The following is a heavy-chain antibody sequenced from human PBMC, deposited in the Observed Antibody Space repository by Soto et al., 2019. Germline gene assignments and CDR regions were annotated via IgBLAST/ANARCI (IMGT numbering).Heavy chain of an antibody. J-gene: IGHJ4*02. CDR2: ISDSGGRT. V-gene: IGHV3-23*01. D-gene: IGHD4-4*01. CDR3: GKDHNSDFPDY. CDR1: GFTFSSYA. Sequence: EVQLLESGGDLVQPGGSLRLSCAASGFTFSSYAMGWVRQAPGKGLERVSVISDSGGRTYYADFVKGRFTISRDNSKNTLYLQMNSLSAEDTGVYYCGKDHNSDFPDYWGQGTLVTVSS.